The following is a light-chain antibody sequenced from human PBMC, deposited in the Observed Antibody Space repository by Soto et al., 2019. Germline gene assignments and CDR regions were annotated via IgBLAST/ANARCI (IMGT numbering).Light chain of an antibody. V-gene: IGKV3-20*01. Sequence: IVLTQSPGTLSLSPGERATLSCRASQSVTTQLAWYQQKPGQAPRRIIHGASSRATGVPDRITGSGSGTDFTLSISRLEPEDFAVYYCQQYGGSTRTFGQGTKVDIK. CDR1: QSVTTQ. CDR3: QQYGGSTRT. CDR2: GAS. J-gene: IGKJ1*01.